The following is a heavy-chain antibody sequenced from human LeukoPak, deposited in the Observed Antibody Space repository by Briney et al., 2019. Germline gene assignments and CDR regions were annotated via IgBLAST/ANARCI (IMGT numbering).Heavy chain of an antibody. CDR3: ARGYSQWLVVSPYYMDV. CDR2: INHSGST. V-gene: IGHV4-34*01. CDR1: GGSFSGYY. Sequence: SETLSLTCAVYGGSFSGYYWSWIRQPPGKGLEWIGEINHSGSTNYNPSLKSRVTISVDTSKNQFSLKLSSVTAADTAAYYCARGYSQWLVVSPYYMDVWGKRTTVTVSS. D-gene: IGHD6-19*01. J-gene: IGHJ6*03.